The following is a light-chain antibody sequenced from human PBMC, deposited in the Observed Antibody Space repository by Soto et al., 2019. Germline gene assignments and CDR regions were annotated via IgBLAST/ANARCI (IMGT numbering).Light chain of an antibody. V-gene: IGKV4-1*01. J-gene: IGKJ5*01. CDR1: QSFLYSSNNKNY. CDR2: WAS. CDR3: QKYYSTLIN. Sequence: DIVMTKSPDSLAVSLCERATINCKSSQSFLYSSNNKNYLAWYQQKPGQPPKLLIYWASTRESGVPDRFSGSGSGTDFTLTISSLQAEDVAVYYCQKYYSTLINFGQGTRLEIK.